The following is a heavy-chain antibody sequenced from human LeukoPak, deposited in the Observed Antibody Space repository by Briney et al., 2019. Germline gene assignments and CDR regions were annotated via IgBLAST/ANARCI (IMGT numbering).Heavy chain of an antibody. CDR1: GASINSDTSY. Sequence: SETLSLTCTVSGASINSDTSYWAWIRQPPGRGLEWVGNIFYSGSTSYKPSLKSRVTISVDTSKNQFSLKLSSVTAADTAVYYCARSSLEYYDILTGFHEWGQGTLVTVRS. CDR2: IFYSGST. J-gene: IGHJ1*01. V-gene: IGHV4-39*07. D-gene: IGHD3-9*01. CDR3: ARSSLEYYDILTGFHE.